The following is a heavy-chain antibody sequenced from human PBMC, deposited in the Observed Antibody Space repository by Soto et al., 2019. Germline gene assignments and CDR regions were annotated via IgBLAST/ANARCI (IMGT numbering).Heavy chain of an antibody. CDR2: ISYDGSNK. J-gene: IGHJ6*02. D-gene: IGHD4-17*01. Sequence: QPGGSLRLSCAASGFTFSSYGMHWVRQAPGKGLEWVAVISYDGSNKYYADSVKGRFTISRDNSKNTLYLQMNSLRAEDTAVYYCAKRIYGDYGLYYYYGMDVWGQGTTVTVSS. V-gene: IGHV3-30*18. CDR3: AKRIYGDYGLYYYYGMDV. CDR1: GFTFSSYG.